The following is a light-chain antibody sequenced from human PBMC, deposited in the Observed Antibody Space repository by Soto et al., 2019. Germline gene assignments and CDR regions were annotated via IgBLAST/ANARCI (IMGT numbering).Light chain of an antibody. CDR1: SGAVSTSFH. CDR2: STN. V-gene: IGLV8-61*01. J-gene: IGLJ3*02. CDR3: VLYMGSGIWV. Sequence: QTVVTQEPSFSVSPGGTVTLTCALRSGAVSTSFHPSWYRQTPGQAPRTLIYSTNTRSSGVPDRFSGSIRGNKAALSITGAQADDESDYYCVLYMGSGIWVFGGGTKVTVL.